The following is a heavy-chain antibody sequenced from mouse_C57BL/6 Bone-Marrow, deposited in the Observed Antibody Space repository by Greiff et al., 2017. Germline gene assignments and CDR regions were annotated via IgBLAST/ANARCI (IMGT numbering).Heavy chain of an antibody. CDR3: ASSYYYGSSYVGYYFDY. D-gene: IGHD1-1*01. CDR2: IYPGDGDT. CDR1: GYAFSSSW. Sequence: VQLQESGPELVKPGASVKISCKASGYAFSSSWMNWVKQRPGKGLEWIGRIYPGDGDTNYNGKFKGKATLTADKSSSTAFMQLSSLTSDDSAVYFCASSYYYGSSYVGYYFDYWGQGTTLTVSS. V-gene: IGHV1-82*01. J-gene: IGHJ2*01.